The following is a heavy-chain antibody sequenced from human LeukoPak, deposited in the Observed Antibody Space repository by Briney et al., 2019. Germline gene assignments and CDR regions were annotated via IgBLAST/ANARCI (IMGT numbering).Heavy chain of an antibody. J-gene: IGHJ3*02. V-gene: IGHV4-59*11. Sequence: SETLSLTCTVSGDSMNSHYWSWIRQPPRKGLEWIGYISYIGSTNYNPSLKSRVTISVDTSKTQFSLRLSSVTAADTAVYYCARDPTTVTKGLDIWGQGTVVTVSS. D-gene: IGHD4-17*01. CDR2: ISYIGST. CDR3: ARDPTTVTKGLDI. CDR1: GDSMNSHY.